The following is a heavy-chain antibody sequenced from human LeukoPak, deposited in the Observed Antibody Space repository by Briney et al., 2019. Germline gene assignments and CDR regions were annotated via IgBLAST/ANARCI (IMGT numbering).Heavy chain of an antibody. CDR1: GVSFDDYY. CDR2: INHSGYT. Sequence: SETLSLTCAVSGVSFDDYYWAWVRQTPGKGLEWIGEINHSGYTNDSPSLKSRVTLSIDTSRKQFSLNLRSVTVADAGTYYCKRMNTGHDYWGQGTLVTVSS. CDR3: KRMNTGHDY. V-gene: IGHV4-34*01. D-gene: IGHD4-17*01. J-gene: IGHJ4*02.